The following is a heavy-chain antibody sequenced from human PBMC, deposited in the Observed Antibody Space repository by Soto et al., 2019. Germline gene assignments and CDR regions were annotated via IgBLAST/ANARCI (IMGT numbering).Heavy chain of an antibody. CDR2: IYIRGTT. V-gene: IGHV4-4*07. CDR3: ARNPYVRGNYYFFDP. CDR1: GASIRSYF. Sequence: SETLSLTCSVSGASIRSYFWSLVRQPAGQGLEWIGHIYIRGTTSYNPSLEGRVTLSLDTSKNQVSLVVTSVTAADTAVYYCARNPYVRGNYYFFDPWGPGTLVTVSS. D-gene: IGHD3-22*01. J-gene: IGHJ5*02.